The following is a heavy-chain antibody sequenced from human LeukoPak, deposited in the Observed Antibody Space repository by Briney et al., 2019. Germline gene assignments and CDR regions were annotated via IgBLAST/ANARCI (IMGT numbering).Heavy chain of an antibody. CDR2: INSDGSST. CDR3: VREGCSGGSCYSYWFDP. CDR1: GFTFSSYW. Sequence: GGSLRLSCAASGFTFSSYWMHWVRQAPGKGLVWVSRINSDGSSTSYADSVKGRFTISRDNAKNSLYLQMNCLRAEDTAVYYCVREGCSGGSCYSYWFDPWGQGTLVTVSS. D-gene: IGHD2-15*01. V-gene: IGHV3-74*01. J-gene: IGHJ5*02.